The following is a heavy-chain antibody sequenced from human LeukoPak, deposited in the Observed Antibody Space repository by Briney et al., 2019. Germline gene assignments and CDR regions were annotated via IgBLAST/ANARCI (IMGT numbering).Heavy chain of an antibody. CDR2: IDPSSGGT. J-gene: IGHJ4*02. D-gene: IGHD3-10*01. CDR1: GYTFIAYH. Sequence: GASVKVSCKASGYTFIAYHIQWVRQAPGQGLEWMGWIDPSSGGTNYAQKFQGWVTMTRDTSINTAYMELSRLRSNDTAVYYCARALSVSMIRGIIIPYNFDHWGQGTLVTVSS. CDR3: ARALSVSMIRGIIIPYNFDH. V-gene: IGHV1-2*04.